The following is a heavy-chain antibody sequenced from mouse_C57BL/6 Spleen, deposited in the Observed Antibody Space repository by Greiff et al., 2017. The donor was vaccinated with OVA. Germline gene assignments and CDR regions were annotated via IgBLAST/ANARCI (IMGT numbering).Heavy chain of an antibody. CDR2: ISSGGDYI. J-gene: IGHJ2*01. CDR3: TRGAPLYYGSSLYYFDY. V-gene: IGHV5-9-1*02. D-gene: IGHD1-1*01. CDR1: GFTFSSYA. Sequence: EVKLMESGEGLVKPGGSLKLSCAASGFTFSSYAMSWVRQTPEKRLEWVAYISSGGDYIYYADTVKGRFTISRDNARNTLYLQMSSLKSEDTAMYYCTRGAPLYYGSSLYYFDYWGQGTTLTVSS.